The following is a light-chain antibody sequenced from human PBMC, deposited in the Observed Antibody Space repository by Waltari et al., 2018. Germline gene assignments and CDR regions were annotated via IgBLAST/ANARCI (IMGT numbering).Light chain of an antibody. J-gene: IGKJ4*01. V-gene: IGKV1-5*03. CDR3: QQYNSYSPVT. Sequence: DIQRTQSPSTLSASVGDRVTITCRSSQSIYSWLDWYQQKPEKAPKLLIYRASSLESGFPSRVSGSGSGTEFTLTISSLQPDELATYYCQQYNSYSPVTFGGGTKVEIK. CDR2: RAS. CDR1: QSIYSW.